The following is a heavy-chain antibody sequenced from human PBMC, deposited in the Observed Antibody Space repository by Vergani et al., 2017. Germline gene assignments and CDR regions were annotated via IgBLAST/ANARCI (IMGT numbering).Heavy chain of an antibody. CDR1: GFTFTNYA. CDR2: ISGSGNST. V-gene: IGHV3-23*01. J-gene: IGHJ4*02. Sequence: EVQLLESGGGLVQPGGSLRLSCAASGFTFTNYAMGWVRQAPGRGLEWVSAISGSGNSTYYADSVKGRFTISRDNSKNTLYLQMNSLRAEDTAIYYCAKRSGDYWGQGTLVTVSS. CDR3: AKRSGDY. D-gene: IGHD1-26*01.